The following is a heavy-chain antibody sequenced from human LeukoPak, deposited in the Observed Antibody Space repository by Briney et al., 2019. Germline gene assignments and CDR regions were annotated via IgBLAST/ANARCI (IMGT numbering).Heavy chain of an antibody. CDR3: ARTTYDFWSGPDAFDI. V-gene: IGHV1-18*01. D-gene: IGHD3-3*01. Sequence: GASVKVSCKASGYTFTSYGISWVRQAPGQGLEWMGWISAYNGNTNYAQKLQGRVTMTTDTSTSTAYMERRSLRSDDTAVYYCARTTYDFWSGPDAFDIWGQGTMVTVSS. J-gene: IGHJ3*02. CDR2: ISAYNGNT. CDR1: GYTFTSYG.